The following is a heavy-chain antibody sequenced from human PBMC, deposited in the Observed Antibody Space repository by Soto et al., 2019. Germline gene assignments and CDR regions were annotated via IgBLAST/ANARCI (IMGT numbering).Heavy chain of an antibody. D-gene: IGHD2-15*01. V-gene: IGHV4-59*01. CDR1: GGYLSSYY. CDR3: ARDRVSYSRNYPYYYGMDV. J-gene: IGHJ6*02. CDR2: MYSGST. Sequence: SETLSLTCTVSGGYLSSYYWSWIRQTPGKGLEWIGYMYSGSTHYNPSLKSRVTFSLDTSKNQFSLKLSSVTAADTAVYYCARDRVSYSRNYPYYYGMDVWGQGTTVTVYS.